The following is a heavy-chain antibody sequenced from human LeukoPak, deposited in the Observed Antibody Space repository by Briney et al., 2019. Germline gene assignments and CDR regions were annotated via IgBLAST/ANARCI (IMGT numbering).Heavy chain of an antibody. D-gene: IGHD5-12*01. CDR1: GFTFSSYS. Sequence: GGSLRLSCAASGFTFSSYSMNWVRQAPGKGLEWDSSVSRRSSFIFYADSVQGRFTISRDDAKDSLFLQMNSLRAEDTAVYYCARVSDAYDYFFDYWGQGTLVTVSS. J-gene: IGHJ4*02. CDR2: VSRRSSFI. CDR3: ARVSDAYDYFFDY. V-gene: IGHV3-21*01.